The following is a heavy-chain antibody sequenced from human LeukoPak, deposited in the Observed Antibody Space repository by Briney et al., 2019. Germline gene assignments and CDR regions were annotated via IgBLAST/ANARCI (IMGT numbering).Heavy chain of an antibody. Sequence: GGSLRLSCAASGFTFIDYSMNWVRQAPGKGLEWISYVRISSGNTKYADSVKGRFTISGDSAKNSVFLQMNSLRVEDTAGYYCARDHRYAFDNWGQGTLVTVSS. V-gene: IGHV3-48*04. CDR2: VRISSGNT. D-gene: IGHD5-12*01. CDR1: GFTFIDYS. J-gene: IGHJ4*02. CDR3: ARDHRYAFDN.